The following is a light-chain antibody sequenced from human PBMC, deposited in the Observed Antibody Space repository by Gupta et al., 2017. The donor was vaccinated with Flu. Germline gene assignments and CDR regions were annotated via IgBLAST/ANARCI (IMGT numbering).Light chain of an antibody. Sequence: QSVLTQPPSASGAPGQRVTISCSGSSSNIGNNPVSWYQHLAGTAPKFLIFSNNQRPSGVPDRFSGSKSGTSASLETSGLQSEDEADDYCATSADSLNGCVFGGGTKLTVL. CDR3: ATSADSLNGCV. CDR1: SSNIGNNP. CDR2: SNN. V-gene: IGLV1-44*01. J-gene: IGLJ3*02.